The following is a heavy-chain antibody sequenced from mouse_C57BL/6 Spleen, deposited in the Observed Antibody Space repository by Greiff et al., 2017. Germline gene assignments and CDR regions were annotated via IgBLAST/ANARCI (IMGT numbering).Heavy chain of an antibody. Sequence: VQLQQSGPGLVKPSQSLSLTCSVTGYSITSGYYWNWIRQFPGNKLEWMGYISYDGSNNYNPSLKNRISIARDTSKNQFFLKLNSVTTEDTATYYCARERSFDYWGQGTTLTVSS. CDR1: GYSITSGYY. V-gene: IGHV3-6*01. CDR3: ARERSFDY. J-gene: IGHJ2*01. CDR2: ISYDGSN.